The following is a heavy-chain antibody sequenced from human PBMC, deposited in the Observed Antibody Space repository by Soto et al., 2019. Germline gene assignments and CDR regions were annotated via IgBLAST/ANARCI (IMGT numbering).Heavy chain of an antibody. Sequence: ASVKVSCKASGGTFRSYGISWVRQAPGQGLEWMGGIIPIFGTPVPNHSERFQGRVTITADESTSTAYLELSSLRSEDTAVYYCASARRDGYNSRLVFDYWGQGTLVTVSS. CDR1: GGTFRSYG. V-gene: IGHV1-69*13. J-gene: IGHJ4*02. CDR3: ASARRDGYNSRLVFDY. D-gene: IGHD5-12*01. CDR2: IIPIFGTPVP.